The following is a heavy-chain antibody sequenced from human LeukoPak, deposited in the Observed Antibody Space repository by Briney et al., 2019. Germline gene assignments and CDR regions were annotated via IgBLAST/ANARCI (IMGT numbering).Heavy chain of an antibody. Sequence: ASVKVSCKASGYTFTDYYMHWVRQAPGQGLEWMGRINPNSGDTDYAQNFQGRVTMTRVTSITTAYLDLWRLRSDDTAVYYRARVSYGNDATHFDYWGQGSLVTVSS. CDR1: GYTFTDYY. CDR3: ARVSYGNDATHFDY. J-gene: IGHJ4*02. D-gene: IGHD4-11*01. CDR2: INPNSGDT. V-gene: IGHV1-2*06.